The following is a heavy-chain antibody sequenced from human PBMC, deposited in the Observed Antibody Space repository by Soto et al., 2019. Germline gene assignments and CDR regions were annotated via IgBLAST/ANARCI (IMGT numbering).Heavy chain of an antibody. CDR1: GGSISDGYY. J-gene: IGHJ5*02. CDR2: ISYSGST. Sequence: PSETLSLTCTVSGGSISDGYYWSWIRQHPGKGLEWIGSISYSGSTSYNPSLKSRLTISVDRSKSQFSLNLSSVTAADTAVYYRARRDRSGYSYWLDTWGQGTLVTVPQ. V-gene: IGHV4-31*03. D-gene: IGHD3-22*01. CDR3: ARRDRSGYSYWLDT.